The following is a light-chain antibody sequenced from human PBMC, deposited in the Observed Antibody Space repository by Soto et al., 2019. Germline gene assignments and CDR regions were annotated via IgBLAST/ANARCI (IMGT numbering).Light chain of an antibody. CDR2: TDN. CDR1: SSNVGTNT. J-gene: IGLJ1*01. CDR3: AAWDDSLKGYV. V-gene: IGLV1-44*01. Sequence: QSALTQPPSASAPPGQGVTISCSGSSSNVGTNTVTWYQQLSGTAPKLLIYTDNFRSSGVLERFSGSKSGTSASLAISGLQSDDEADYYCAAWDDSLKGYVFGTGTKLTVL.